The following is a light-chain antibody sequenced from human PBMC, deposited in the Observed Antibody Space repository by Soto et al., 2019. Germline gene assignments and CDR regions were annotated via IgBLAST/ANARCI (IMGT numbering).Light chain of an antibody. V-gene: IGLV4-69*01. CDR1: SGHSNYA. CDR2: LNSDGSH. Sequence: QSVLTQSPSASASLGASVKLTCTLSSGHSNYAITWHQQQPQKGPRYLMKLNSDGSHSKGDGIPDRFSGSSSGAERYLTISSLQSEDEADYYCQTWDTGPHVVFGGGTKLTVL. CDR3: QTWDTGPHVV. J-gene: IGLJ2*01.